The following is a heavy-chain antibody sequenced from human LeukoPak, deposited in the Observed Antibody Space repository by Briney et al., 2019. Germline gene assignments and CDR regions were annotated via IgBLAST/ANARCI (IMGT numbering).Heavy chain of an antibody. V-gene: IGHV1-24*01. J-gene: IGHJ6*03. CDR1: GYTLTELS. D-gene: IGHD2-15*01. Sequence: ASVKVSCTVSGYTLTELSMHWVRQAPGNGLEWMGGFDPEVGKTIYAQKFQGRVTMTEDTSTDTAYMELSSLRSEDTAVYYCATRYCSGGSCPNYYYYYINVWGKGTTVTISS. CDR2: FDPEVGKT. CDR3: ATRYCSGGSCPNYYYYYINV.